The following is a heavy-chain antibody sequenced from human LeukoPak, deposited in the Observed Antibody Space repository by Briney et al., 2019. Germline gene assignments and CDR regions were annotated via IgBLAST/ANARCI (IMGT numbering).Heavy chain of an antibody. V-gene: IGHV3-21*01. J-gene: IGHJ4*02. D-gene: IGHD6-13*01. CDR1: GFTFSSYG. CDR3: ARDKGTAAAGNPFDY. Sequence: GGSLRLSCAASGFTFSSYGMHWVRQAPGKGLEWVSSISSSSSYIYYADSVKGRFTISRDNAKNSLYLQMNSLRAEDTAVYYCARDKGTAAAGNPFDYWGQGTLVTVSS. CDR2: ISSSSSYI.